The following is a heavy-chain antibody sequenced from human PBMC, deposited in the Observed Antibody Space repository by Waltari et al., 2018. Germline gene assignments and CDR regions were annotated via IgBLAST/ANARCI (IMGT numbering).Heavy chain of an antibody. D-gene: IGHD1-1*01. CDR2: IYHSGST. CDR3: VGPDQGTSPFDY. V-gene: IGHV4-4*02. J-gene: IGHJ4*02. CDR1: GGSISSSNW. Sequence: QVQLQESGPGLVKPSGTLSLTCAVSGGSISSSNWWSWARQPPGKGLEWIGEIYHSGSTNYNPSLKSRVTISLDTSKNQFSLKLSSVTAADTAVYYCVGPDQGTSPFDYWGQGTLVTVSS.